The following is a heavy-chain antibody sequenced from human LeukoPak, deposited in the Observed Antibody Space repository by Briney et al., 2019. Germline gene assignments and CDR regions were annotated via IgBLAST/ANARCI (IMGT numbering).Heavy chain of an antibody. V-gene: IGHV3-48*03. Sequence: GGSLRLSCAASGFTFSSYEMNWVRQAPGKGLEWVSYISSSGSTIYYADSVKGRFTISRDNAKNSLYLQMNSLRAEDTAVYYCARSGSLYYYYMDVWGKGTTVTISS. D-gene: IGHD1-26*01. CDR1: GFTFSSYE. CDR3: ARSGSLYYYYMDV. J-gene: IGHJ6*03. CDR2: ISSSGSTI.